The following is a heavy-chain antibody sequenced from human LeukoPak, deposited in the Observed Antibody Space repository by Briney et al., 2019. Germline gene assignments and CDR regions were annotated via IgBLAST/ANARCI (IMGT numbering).Heavy chain of an antibody. D-gene: IGHD6-13*01. CDR1: GFTFSSYG. CDR3: AKDQGSSSSRAFDI. V-gene: IGHV3-30*18. J-gene: IGHJ3*02. Sequence: GGSLRLSCAASGFTFSSYGMHWVRQAPGKGLEWVAVISYDGSNKYYADSVKGRFTISRDNSKNTLYPQMNSLRAEDTAVYYCAKDQGSSSSRAFDIWGQGTMVTVSS. CDR2: ISYDGSNK.